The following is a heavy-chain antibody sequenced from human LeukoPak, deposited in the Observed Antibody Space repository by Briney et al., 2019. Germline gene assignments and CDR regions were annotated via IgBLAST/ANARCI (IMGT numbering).Heavy chain of an antibody. CDR1: GGSISSYY. CDR3: ARAVGGGNYDY. J-gene: IGHJ4*02. CDR2: IYYSGST. D-gene: IGHD4-11*01. Sequence: SETLSLTCTVSGGSISSYYWSWIRQPPGKGLEWIGYIYYSGSTNYNPSLKSRVTISVDTPKNQFSLKLSSVTAADTAVYYCARAVGGGNYDYWGQGTLVTVSS. V-gene: IGHV4-59*01.